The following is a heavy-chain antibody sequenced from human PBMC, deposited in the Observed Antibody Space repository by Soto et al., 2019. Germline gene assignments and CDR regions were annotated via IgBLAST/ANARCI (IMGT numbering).Heavy chain of an antibody. Sequence: PSETLSLTCAVSGGSISSGGYSWSWIRQPPGSGLEWIGHIYNSGSTYSNPSLKSRVTISVDTSKSQFSLKLSSVTAADTAVYYCAKDSGYNYGYFRWFDPWGQGTLVTVSS. J-gene: IGHJ5*02. CDR3: AKDSGYNYGYFRWFDP. CDR1: GGSISSGGYS. CDR2: IYNSGST. V-gene: IGHV4-30-2*02. D-gene: IGHD5-18*01.